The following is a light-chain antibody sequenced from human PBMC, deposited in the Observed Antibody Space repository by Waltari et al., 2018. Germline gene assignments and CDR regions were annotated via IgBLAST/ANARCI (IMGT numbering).Light chain of an antibody. V-gene: IGLV2-23*03. J-gene: IGLJ2*01. CDR3: CSYAGSSTFVV. CDR1: SSDVGSYNL. Sequence: QSALTQPASVSGSPGQSIIISCTGTSSDVGSYNLVSWYQQHPGKAPKLMIYEGSKRPSVVSNRFSGSKSGNTASLTISGLQAEDEADYYCCSYAGSSTFVVFGGGTKLTVL. CDR2: EGS.